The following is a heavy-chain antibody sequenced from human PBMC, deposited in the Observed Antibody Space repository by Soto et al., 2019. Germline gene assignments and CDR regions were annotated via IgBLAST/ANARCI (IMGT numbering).Heavy chain of an antibody. Sequence: WETLSLTCTVSGRSMSGYYWSWIRQPAGERLEWIGRIYTSGTTDFNPSLKGRVTMSVDTSKNQFSLKLTSVTAADTALYYCAREDYYDTGYYVVWGQGTQVTASS. J-gene: IGHJ4*02. CDR2: IYTSGTT. V-gene: IGHV4-4*07. CDR1: GRSMSGYY. D-gene: IGHD3-9*01. CDR3: AREDYYDTGYYVV.